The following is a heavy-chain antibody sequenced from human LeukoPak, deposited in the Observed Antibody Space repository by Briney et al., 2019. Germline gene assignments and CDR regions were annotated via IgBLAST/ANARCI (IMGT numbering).Heavy chain of an antibody. CDR2: ISGSTGTT. J-gene: IGHJ4*02. CDR1: GFTFSTYA. CDR3: AKDTIYVVVPAAMDY. D-gene: IGHD2-2*01. Sequence: GGSPRLSCAASGFTFSTYAMSWVRQAPGKGLEWVSTISGSTGTTYYADSVKGRFTISRDNSKNTLYLQMNSLRAEDTAVYYCAKDTIYVVVPAAMDYWGQGTLVTVSS. V-gene: IGHV3-23*01.